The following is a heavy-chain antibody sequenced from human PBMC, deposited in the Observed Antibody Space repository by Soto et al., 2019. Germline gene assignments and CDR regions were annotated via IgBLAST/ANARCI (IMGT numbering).Heavy chain of an antibody. V-gene: IGHV3-23*01. CDR1: GFTFNNYA. D-gene: IGHD3-10*01. CDR3: AKGRGGSGSLTPRVDF. CDR2: ISGGGDTT. J-gene: IGHJ4*02. Sequence: EVQLLESGGGLVQPGGSLRLSCAASGFTFNNYAMTWVRQAPGKGLEWVSAISGGGDTTSYADSVKGRFTVSRDGSKSTLCLRMRSLRAENTALYYCAKGRGGSGSLTPRVDFWGQGTLVTVSS.